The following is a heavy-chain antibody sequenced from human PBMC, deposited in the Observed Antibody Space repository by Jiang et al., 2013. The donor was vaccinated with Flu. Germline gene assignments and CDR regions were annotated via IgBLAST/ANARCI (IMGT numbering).Heavy chain of an antibody. CDR1: GGSISSGDYY. D-gene: IGHD6-13*01. V-gene: IGHV4-30-4*01. J-gene: IGHJ4*02. CDR3: ARVSSSWPSGGYYFDY. Sequence: GLVKPSQTLSLTCTVSGGSISSGDYYWSWIRQPPGKGLEWIGYIYYSGSTYYNPSLKSRVTISVDTSKNQFSLKLSSVTAADTAVYYCARVSSSWPSGGYYFDYWGQGTLVTVSS. CDR2: IYYSGST.